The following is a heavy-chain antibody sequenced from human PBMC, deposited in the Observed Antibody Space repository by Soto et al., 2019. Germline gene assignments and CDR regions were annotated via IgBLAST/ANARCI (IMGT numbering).Heavy chain of an antibody. CDR2: IFYSGST. Sequence: PLETLSLTCTVSVGSISSYYWSWIRQPPGKGLEWIGYIFYSGSTNYNPSLKSRVTISVDTSKNQFSLKLSSVTAADTAVYYCARAPRGNYGYPSYFDYWGQGTLVTVSS. V-gene: IGHV4-59*01. D-gene: IGHD3-10*01. CDR3: ARAPRGNYGYPSYFDY. J-gene: IGHJ4*02. CDR1: VGSISSYY.